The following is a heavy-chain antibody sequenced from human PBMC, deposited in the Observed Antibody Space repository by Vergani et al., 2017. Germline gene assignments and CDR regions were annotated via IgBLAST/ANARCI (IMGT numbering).Heavy chain of an antibody. CDR1: GASISSGGYY. CDR3: AADMSRNWFDY. J-gene: IGHJ5*01. CDR2: KYYSGSS. D-gene: IGHD3-16*01. Sequence: QVQLQESGPGLVQPSQTLSLTCSVSGASISSGGYYWSWIRQFPGKGLEWIGYKYYSGSSHYNPPLKIPVTISVDSSMNRLFMNLTSVAAADTAVYYCAADMSRNWFDYWGQGTLVTVSS. V-gene: IGHV4-31*01.